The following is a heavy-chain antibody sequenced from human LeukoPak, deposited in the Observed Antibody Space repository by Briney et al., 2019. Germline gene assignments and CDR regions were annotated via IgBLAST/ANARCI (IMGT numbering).Heavy chain of an antibody. CDR1: GGFFSGYY. J-gene: IGHJ4*02. CDR3: ARHGKVVPEDYGDYQGSFAY. CDR2: INHSGST. D-gene: IGHD4-17*01. V-gene: IGHV4-34*01. Sequence: PSETLSLTCAVYGGFFSGYYWSGLRQPPGKGLEGIGEINHSGSTKYNPSLKSRVTISVDTSKNQFPPHLRSVTAADTAVYYCARHGKVVPEDYGDYQGSFAYSGQGTLVTVSS.